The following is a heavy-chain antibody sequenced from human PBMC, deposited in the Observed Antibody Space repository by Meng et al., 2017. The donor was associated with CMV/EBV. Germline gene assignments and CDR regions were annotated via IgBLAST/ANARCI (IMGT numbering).Heavy chain of an antibody. V-gene: IGHV5-10-1*01. CDR2: IDPADSYT. D-gene: IGHD6-19*01. J-gene: IGHJ4*02. CDR3: ARLRSSGWFLDY. CDR1: GYNFPTYW. Sequence: CKGSGYNFPTYWISWVRQMPGKGLEWMGRIDPADSYTNYNPPFQGHVTISADKSITTAYLQWSSLKASDTAMYYCARLRSSGWFLDYWGQGTLVTVSS.